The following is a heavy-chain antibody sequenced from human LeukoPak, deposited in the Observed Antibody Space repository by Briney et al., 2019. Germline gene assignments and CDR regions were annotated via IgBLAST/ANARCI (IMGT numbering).Heavy chain of an antibody. CDR1: GFTFSSYA. CDR2: ISSSSSYI. V-gene: IGHV3-21*04. J-gene: IGHJ4*02. CDR3: AKDFDREAAAHAY. Sequence: GGSLRLSCAASGFTFSSYAMSWVRQAPGKGLEWVSSISSSSSYIYYADSVKGRFTISRDNAKNSLYLQMNSLRAEDTAVYYCAKDFDREAAAHAYWGQGTLVTVSS. D-gene: IGHD6-13*01.